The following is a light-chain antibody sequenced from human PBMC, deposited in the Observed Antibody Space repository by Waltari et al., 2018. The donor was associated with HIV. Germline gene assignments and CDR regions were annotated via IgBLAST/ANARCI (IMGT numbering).Light chain of an antibody. CDR1: QSVSSSY. CDR2: GAS. V-gene: IGKV3-20*01. CDR3: QQYGSSPWT. J-gene: IGKJ1*01. Sequence: EIVLTQSPGTLSLSPGERATLSCRASQSVSSSYLVWYQQKPGQAPRLLIYGASSRATGIPDRVSGSGSGTDFTLTISRLEPEDFAVYYCQQYGSSPWTFGQGTKVKIK.